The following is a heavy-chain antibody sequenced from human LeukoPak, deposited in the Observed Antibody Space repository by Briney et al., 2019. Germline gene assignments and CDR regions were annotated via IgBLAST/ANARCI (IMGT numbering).Heavy chain of an antibody. CDR2: INHSGST. CDR3: ARDEYSSSPISTGLIQH. CDR1: GGSFSGYY. V-gene: IGHV4-34*01. Sequence: SETLSLTCAVYGGSFSGYYWSWIRQPPGKGLEWIGEINHSGSTNYNPSLKSRVTISVDTSKNQFSLRLSSVTAADTAVYYCARDEYSSSPISTGLIQHWGQGTLVTVSS. D-gene: IGHD6-13*01. J-gene: IGHJ1*01.